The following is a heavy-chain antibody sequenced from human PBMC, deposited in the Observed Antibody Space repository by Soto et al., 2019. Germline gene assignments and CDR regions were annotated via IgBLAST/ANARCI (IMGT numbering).Heavy chain of an antibody. J-gene: IGHJ4*02. Sequence: GGSLRLSCAASGFTFSSYSMNWVRQAPGKGLEWVSYISSSSSTIYYADSVKGRFTISRDNAKNSLYLQMNSLRAEDTAVYYCAGPLGYCSGGSCLWGQGTLVTVSS. CDR1: GFTFSSYS. V-gene: IGHV3-48*01. CDR3: AGPLGYCSGGSCL. CDR2: ISSSSSTI. D-gene: IGHD2-15*01.